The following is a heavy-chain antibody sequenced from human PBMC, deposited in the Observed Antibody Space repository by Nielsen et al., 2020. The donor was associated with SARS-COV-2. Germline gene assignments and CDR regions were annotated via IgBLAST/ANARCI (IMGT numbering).Heavy chain of an antibody. V-gene: IGHV4-59*08. D-gene: IGHD3-10*01. Sequence: LETLSLTCTVSGGSVSGYYWSWIRQVPEKGLEWIGYIYYTGITNYNPSLKGRVSISVDTSNNQVSLRLSSVTAADTAVYFCARHYYGSGIYYNIRWFDPWGQGTLVAVSS. CDR2: IYYTGIT. J-gene: IGHJ5*02. CDR1: GGSVSGYY. CDR3: ARHYYGSGIYYNIRWFDP.